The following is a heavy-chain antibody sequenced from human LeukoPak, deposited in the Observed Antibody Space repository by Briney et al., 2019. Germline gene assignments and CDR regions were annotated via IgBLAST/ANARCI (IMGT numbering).Heavy chain of an antibody. CDR3: ARAEWLWGDY. Sequence: ETLSLTCAVYGGSFSGYYWSWIRQPPGKGLEWVANIKQDGSEKYYVDSVKGRFTISRDNAKNSLYLQMNSLRAEDTAVYYCARAEWLWGDYWGQGTLVTVSS. CDR2: IKQDGSEK. V-gene: IGHV3-7*04. D-gene: IGHD6-19*01. CDR1: GGSFSGYY. J-gene: IGHJ4*02.